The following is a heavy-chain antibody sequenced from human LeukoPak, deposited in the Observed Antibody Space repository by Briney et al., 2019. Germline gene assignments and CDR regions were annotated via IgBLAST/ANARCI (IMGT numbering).Heavy chain of an antibody. V-gene: IGHV4-59*01. CDR3: ASLHGGSHFDY. CDR2: IYYSGST. Sequence: SETLSLTCTISGGSISSYYWSWIRQPPGKGLEWIGYIYYSGSTNYNPSLKSRVTISVDTSKNQFSLKLTSVTAADTAVYYCASLHGGSHFDYWGQGTLVTVSS. J-gene: IGHJ4*02. CDR1: GGSISSYY. D-gene: IGHD4-23*01.